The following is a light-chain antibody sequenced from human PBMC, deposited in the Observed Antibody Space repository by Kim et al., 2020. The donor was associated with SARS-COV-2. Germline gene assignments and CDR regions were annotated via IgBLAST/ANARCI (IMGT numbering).Light chain of an antibody. CDR3: QQRSNWPLT. J-gene: IGKJ4*01. V-gene: IGKV3-11*01. CDR2: DAS. CDR1: QSVTRY. Sequence: LSPGERATLSCRASQSVTRYLVWYLQRPGQAPRLLMYDASNRATGIPARFSGSGSGTDFTLTISSLEPEDFGVYYCQQRSNWPLTFGGGTKVEIK.